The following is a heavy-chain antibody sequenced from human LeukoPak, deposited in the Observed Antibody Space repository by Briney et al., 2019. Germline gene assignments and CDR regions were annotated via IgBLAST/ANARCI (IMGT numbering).Heavy chain of an antibody. J-gene: IGHJ4*02. CDR3: ANYRQSITAAGNSREFADY. Sequence: GGSLRLSCEASGFSFSSYDMSWVSQAPGKWLEWVSVISGSGGNTYYADSVKGRFTISRDNSKNTLYLQMNSLRAEDTAVYYCANYRQSITAAGNSREFADYWGQGTLVTVSS. D-gene: IGHD6-13*01. V-gene: IGHV3-23*01. CDR1: GFSFSSYD. CDR2: ISGSGGNT.